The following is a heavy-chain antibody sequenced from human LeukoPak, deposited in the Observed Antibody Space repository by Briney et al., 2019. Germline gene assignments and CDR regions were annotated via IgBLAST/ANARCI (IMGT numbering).Heavy chain of an antibody. Sequence: ASVKVSCKASGYTFTSYDINWVRQATGQGLEWMGWTNPNSGNTGYAQKFQGRVTMTRNTSISTAYMELSSLRSEDTAVYYCARKYYDTLGVDYWGQGTLVTVSS. CDR1: GYTFTSYD. V-gene: IGHV1-8*01. J-gene: IGHJ4*02. CDR3: ARKYYDTLGVDY. D-gene: IGHD3-9*01. CDR2: TNPNSGNT.